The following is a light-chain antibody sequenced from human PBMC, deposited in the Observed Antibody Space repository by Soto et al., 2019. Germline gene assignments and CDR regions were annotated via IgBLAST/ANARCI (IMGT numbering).Light chain of an antibody. CDR2: EVS. J-gene: IGLJ1*01. CDR1: GSDGGGYNS. Sequence: QSALTQPPSASGSPGQSVTISCPGTGSDGGGYNSVSWYQQHPGKAPKLIIFEVSKRPSGVPDRFSGSKSGNTASLTVSGLQPEDEADYYCNSYAGGNIFYVFGTGTKVTVL. CDR3: NSYAGGNIFYV. V-gene: IGLV2-8*01.